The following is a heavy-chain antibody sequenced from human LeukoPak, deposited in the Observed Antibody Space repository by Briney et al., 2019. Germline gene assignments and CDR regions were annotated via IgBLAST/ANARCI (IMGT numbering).Heavy chain of an antibody. CDR1: GFTIDDYA. V-gene: IGHV3-43*02. J-gene: IGHJ5*02. Sequence: GGSLTLSCAASGFTIDDYAMHWVRQAPGKGLEWVSLISGDGGSTYYADSVKGRFTIYRDNSKNSLYLQMNSLRTEDTALYYCAKLGERMIVLGWFDPWGQGTLVTVSS. CDR3: AKLGERMIVLGWFDP. D-gene: IGHD3-22*01. CDR2: ISGDGGST.